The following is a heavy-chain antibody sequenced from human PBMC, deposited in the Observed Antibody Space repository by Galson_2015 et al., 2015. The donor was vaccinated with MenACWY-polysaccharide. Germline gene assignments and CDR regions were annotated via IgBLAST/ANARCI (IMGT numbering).Heavy chain of an antibody. CDR1: GSTFSSFD. Sequence: LRLSCAASGSTFSSFDMHWVRHVIGKGLEGAAAIGTGGDTYYSGSVKGRFTISRENAKNSLYLQMNSLRAGDTAVYYCAREFTGDGSSWYYWYFDLWGRGTLVTVSS. J-gene: IGHJ2*01. CDR2: IGTGGDT. D-gene: IGHD6-13*01. V-gene: IGHV3-13*01. CDR3: AREFTGDGSSWYYWYFDL.